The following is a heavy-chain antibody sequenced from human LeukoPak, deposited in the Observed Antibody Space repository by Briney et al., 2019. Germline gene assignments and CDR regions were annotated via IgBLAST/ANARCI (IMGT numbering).Heavy chain of an antibody. CDR2: IDPGDSVN. CDR1: GYNFISFW. J-gene: IGHJ6*03. D-gene: IGHD1-14*01. CDR3: ARHEPGSGYYSYYTDV. V-gene: IGHV5-51*02. Sequence: PGEPLKFSWQGSGYNFISFWSGWVRQMPGKGLGWMGIIDPGDSVNSYSPSFQGEATTPAAMPISTGNLQWSSLKPSDTSTYSCARHEPGSGYYSYYTDVWGKGTTVSVSS.